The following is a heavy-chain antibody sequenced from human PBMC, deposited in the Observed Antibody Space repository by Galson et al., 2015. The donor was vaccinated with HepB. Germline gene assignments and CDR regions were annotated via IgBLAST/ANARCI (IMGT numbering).Heavy chain of an antibody. Sequence: SLRLSCAASGFSFIDCYMSWIRQAPGKGLEWVSYISSSSRYTNYADSVKGRFTISRDNAKNSLYLQMNSLRAEDTAVYYCAGGGDDILTGYYSFDYWGQGTLVTVSS. CDR2: ISSSSRYT. CDR3: AGGGDDILTGYYSFDY. D-gene: IGHD3-9*01. V-gene: IGHV3-11*06. J-gene: IGHJ4*02. CDR1: GFSFIDCY.